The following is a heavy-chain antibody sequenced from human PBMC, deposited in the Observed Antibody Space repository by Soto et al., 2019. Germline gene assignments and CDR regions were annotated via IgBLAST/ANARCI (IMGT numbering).Heavy chain of an antibody. V-gene: IGHV3-23*01. CDR1: GFSFSSFA. CDR3: AKTRGAMIYAISVYGMDV. Sequence: EVQLLESGGGFIHPGGSLRLSCAASGFSFSSFAMNWVRQAPGKGLEWVSIISGSADSTLYADSVKGRFTISRDNSKSTLYLQINSLRAEDTAVYYCAKTRGAMIYAISVYGMDVWGQGTTVTVSS. CDR2: ISGSADST. J-gene: IGHJ6*02. D-gene: IGHD2-8*01.